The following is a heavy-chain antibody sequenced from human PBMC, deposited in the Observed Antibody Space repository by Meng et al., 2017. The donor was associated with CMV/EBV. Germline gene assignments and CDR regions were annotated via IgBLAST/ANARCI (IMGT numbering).Heavy chain of an antibody. CDR3: AKDGIGRLRYFDLYGMDV. V-gene: IGHV3-30*02. J-gene: IGHJ6*02. Sequence: GESLKISCAASGFTFSSYGMHWVRQAPGKGLEWVAFIRYDGSNKYYADSVKGRFTISRDNSKNTLYLQMDSLRAEDTAGYYCAKDGIGRLRYFDLYGMDVWGQGTTVTVSS. D-gene: IGHD3-9*01. CDR2: IRYDGSNK. CDR1: GFTFSSYG.